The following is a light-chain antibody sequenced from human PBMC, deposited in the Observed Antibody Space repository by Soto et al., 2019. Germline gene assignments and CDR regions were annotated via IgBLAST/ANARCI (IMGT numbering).Light chain of an antibody. V-gene: IGLV1-44*01. CDR3: ATWDDSLSGVV. J-gene: IGLJ2*01. Sequence: QSVLTQPPSASGTPGQRVTISCSGSSSNIGSNPVNWYEQLPGTAPKLLIYSNNQRPSGVPDRFSGSKSGTSAPLAISGLQSEDEADYYCATWDDSLSGVVFGGGTKLTVL. CDR1: SSNIGSNP. CDR2: SNN.